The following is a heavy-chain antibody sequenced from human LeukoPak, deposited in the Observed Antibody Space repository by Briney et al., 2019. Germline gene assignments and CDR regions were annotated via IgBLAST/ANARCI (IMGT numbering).Heavy chain of an antibody. D-gene: IGHD5-18*01. CDR2: ISGSGGST. CDR3: ATHVDTAMVTGFDY. CDR1: GFTFSSYA. Sequence: GGSLRLSRAASGFTFSSYAMSWVRQAPGKGLEWVSAISGSGGSTYYADSVKGRFTISRDNSKNTLYLQMNSLRAEDTAVYYCATHVDTAMVTGFDYWGQGTLVTVSS. J-gene: IGHJ4*02. V-gene: IGHV3-23*01.